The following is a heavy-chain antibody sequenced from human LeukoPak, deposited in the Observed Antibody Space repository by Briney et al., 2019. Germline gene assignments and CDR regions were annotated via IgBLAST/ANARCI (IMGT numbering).Heavy chain of an antibody. CDR1: GGSFSGYY. J-gene: IGHJ3*02. Sequence: SETLSLTCAVYGGSFSGYYWSWIRQPPGKGLEWIGYIYYSGSTNYNPSLKSRVTISVDTSKNQFSLKLSSVTAADTAVYYCARDVAAAGLGDDAFDIWGQGTMVTVSS. V-gene: IGHV4-59*01. D-gene: IGHD6-13*01. CDR3: ARDVAAAGLGDDAFDI. CDR2: IYYSGST.